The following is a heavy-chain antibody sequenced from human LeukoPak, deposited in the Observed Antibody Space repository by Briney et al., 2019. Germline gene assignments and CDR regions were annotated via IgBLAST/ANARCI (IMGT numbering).Heavy chain of an antibody. D-gene: IGHD4-23*01. CDR2: INDRGHT. CDR1: GGSFSGYH. Sequence: PSETLSLICAVHGGSFSGYHWNWIRQSPGKGLEWSGEINDRGHTNYNPSLESRVTISVDTSKKQFSLKLNSVTAADTAVYYCASDPTTVVTTPYYFDFWGQGTLVTVSS. J-gene: IGHJ4*02. CDR3: ASDPTTVVTTPYYFDF. V-gene: IGHV4-34*01.